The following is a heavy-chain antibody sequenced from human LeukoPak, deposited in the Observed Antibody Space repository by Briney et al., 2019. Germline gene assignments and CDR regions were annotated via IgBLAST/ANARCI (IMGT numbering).Heavy chain of an antibody. CDR2: INHSGST. D-gene: IGHD3-10*01. Sequence: PSETLSLTCAVYGGSFSGYYRSWIRQPPGKGLEWIGEINHSGSTNYNPSLKSRVTISVDTSKNQFSLKLSSVTAADTAVYYCARGRGSAYYYGSGSRYFDYWGQGTLATVSS. J-gene: IGHJ4*02. CDR1: GGSFSGYY. CDR3: ARGRGSAYYYGSGSRYFDY. V-gene: IGHV4-34*01.